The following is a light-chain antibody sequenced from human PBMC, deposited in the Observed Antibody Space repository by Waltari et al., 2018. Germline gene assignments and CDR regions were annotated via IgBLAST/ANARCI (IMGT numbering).Light chain of an antibody. CDR1: ALPTKY. CDR3: HSLNSVGNGYV. CDR2: EDI. Sequence: SNELTQPPSVSVSPGQTARITCSGDALPTKYASWYQQKSGQAPVVVIYEDITRPSGIPERFSGSSSGTVATLTISGAQVEDEADYYCHSLNSVGNGYVFGTGTKFTVL. J-gene: IGLJ1*01. V-gene: IGLV3-10*01.